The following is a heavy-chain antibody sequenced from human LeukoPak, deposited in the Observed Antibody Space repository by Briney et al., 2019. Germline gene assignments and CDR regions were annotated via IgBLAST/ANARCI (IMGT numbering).Heavy chain of an antibody. CDR3: AKGAGYSQSPPDY. V-gene: IGHV1-2*02. D-gene: IGHD1-26*01. Sequence: ASVKVSCKASGYAFTVYYMHWVRQAPGQGLEWMGWVNPNTGDTKSAQKFQGRVTMTRDKSNSAAYMELTSLRFNDTAFYYCAKGAGYSQSPPDYWGQAPWSPSPQ. CDR1: GYAFTVYY. J-gene: IGHJ4*01. CDR2: VNPNTGDT.